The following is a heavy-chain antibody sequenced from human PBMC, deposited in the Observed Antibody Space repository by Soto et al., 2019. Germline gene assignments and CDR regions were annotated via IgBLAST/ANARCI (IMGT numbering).Heavy chain of an antibody. J-gene: IGHJ6*02. D-gene: IGHD6-6*01. CDR2: IYYSGST. Sequence: SETLSLTCTVSGGSISSGGYYWSWIRQHPGKGLEWIGYIYYSGSTYYNPSLKSRVTISVDTSKNQFSLKLSSVTAADTAVYYCASDVGLSSSAPVDVWGQGTTVTVSS. CDR3: ASDVGLSSSAPVDV. V-gene: IGHV4-31*03. CDR1: GGSISSGGYY.